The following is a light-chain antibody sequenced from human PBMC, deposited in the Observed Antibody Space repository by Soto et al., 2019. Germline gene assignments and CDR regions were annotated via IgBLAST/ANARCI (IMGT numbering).Light chain of an antibody. CDR1: SSDVGGYNY. V-gene: IGLV2-14*01. CDR2: EVS. CDR3: SSYTSSSTL. J-gene: IGLJ1*01. Sequence: QSVLTQPASVSGSTGQSITISCTGTSSDVGGYNYVSWYQQHPGKAPKLMIYEVSNRPSGVSNRFSGSKSGNTASLTISGLQAEDEADYYCSSYTSSSTLFGNGTKVTVL.